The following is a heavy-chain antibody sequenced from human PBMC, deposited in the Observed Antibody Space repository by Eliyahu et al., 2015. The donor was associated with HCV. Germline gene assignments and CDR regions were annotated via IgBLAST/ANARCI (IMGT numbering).Heavy chain of an antibody. CDR3: ARTYYYDSSGYFAYFDL. Sequence: EVQLVESGGGLIQPGGSLRLSCAASGFPFGSYWMHWVRQAPGKGLGXVSRIHPDGSGITYADSVKGRFTISRDNAKNTLYLQVDSLRADDTAVYYCARTYYYDSSGYFAYFDLWGPGTLVTVSS. D-gene: IGHD3-22*01. V-gene: IGHV3-74*01. CDR1: GFPFGSYW. J-gene: IGHJ2*01. CDR2: IHPDGSGI.